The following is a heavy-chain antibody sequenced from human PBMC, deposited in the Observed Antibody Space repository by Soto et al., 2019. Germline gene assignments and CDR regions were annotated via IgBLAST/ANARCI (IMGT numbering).Heavy chain of an antibody. J-gene: IGHJ3*02. Sequence: ASETLSLTCTVSGGSISSYYWSWIRQPPGKGLEWIGYIYYSGSTNYNPSLKSRVTISVDTSKNQFSLKLSSVTAADTAVYYCARLKGYCSGGSCYEPTDAFDIWGQGTMLTVSS. D-gene: IGHD2-15*01. V-gene: IGHV4-59*08. CDR3: ARLKGYCSGGSCYEPTDAFDI. CDR1: GGSISSYY. CDR2: IYYSGST.